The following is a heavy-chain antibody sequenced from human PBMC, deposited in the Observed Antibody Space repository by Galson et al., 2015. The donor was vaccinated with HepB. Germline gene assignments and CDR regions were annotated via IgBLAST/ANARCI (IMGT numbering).Heavy chain of an antibody. V-gene: IGHV3-33*01. CDR2: IGYDGSNK. J-gene: IGHJ6*03. CDR1: GFTFSSYA. CDR3: AREGYSSSSYYYYYYMDV. Sequence: SLRLSCAASGFTFSSYAMHWVRQAPGKGLEWVAVIGYDGSNKYYADSAKGRFTISRDNSKNTLYLQMNSLRAEDKAVYYCAREGYSSSSYYYYYYMDVWGKGTTFTVSS. D-gene: IGHD6-6*01.